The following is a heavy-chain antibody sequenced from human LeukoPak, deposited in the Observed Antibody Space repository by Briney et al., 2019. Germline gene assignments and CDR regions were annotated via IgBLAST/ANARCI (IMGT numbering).Heavy chain of an antibody. CDR3: TTDVAGTTDFDY. D-gene: IGHD1-7*01. CDR2: ISYDGGNK. V-gene: IGHV3-30*04. Sequence: GRSLRLSCAASGFTFSSYAMHWVRQAPGKGLEWVAVISYDGGNKYYADSVKGRFTISRDNSKNTLYLQMNSLKTEDTAVYYCTTDVAGTTDFDYWGQGTLVTVSS. CDR1: GFTFSSYA. J-gene: IGHJ4*02.